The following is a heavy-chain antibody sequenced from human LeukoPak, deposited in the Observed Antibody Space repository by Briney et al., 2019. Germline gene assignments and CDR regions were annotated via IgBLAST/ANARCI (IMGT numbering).Heavy chain of an antibody. Sequence: PGGSLRLSCAASGFTFSTSAMNWVSQAPGKGLEWVSVIGGSGDTTYYADSVRGRFTISRDNFKNTLYLQMNSLTAEDTAIYYCAKGKSLPHYYYYGMDVWGQGATVTASS. CDR2: IGGSGDTT. V-gene: IGHV3-23*01. CDR3: AKGKSLPHYYYYGMDV. J-gene: IGHJ6*02. CDR1: GFTFSTSA.